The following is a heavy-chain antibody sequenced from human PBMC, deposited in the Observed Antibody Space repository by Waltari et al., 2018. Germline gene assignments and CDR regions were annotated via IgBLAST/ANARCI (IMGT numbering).Heavy chain of an antibody. CDR2: IYHRGST. J-gene: IGHJ2*01. D-gene: IGHD3-10*01. CDR3: ARSFTIAWYFDL. Sequence: QVQLQESGPGLVKPSETLSLTCAVSGYSISSGYYWGWTRQPPGKGLEWFGSIYHRGSTYYNPSLKSRVTISVDTSKNQFSLKLSSVTAADTAVYYCARSFTIAWYFDLWGRGTLVTVSS. CDR1: GYSISSGYY. V-gene: IGHV4-38-2*01.